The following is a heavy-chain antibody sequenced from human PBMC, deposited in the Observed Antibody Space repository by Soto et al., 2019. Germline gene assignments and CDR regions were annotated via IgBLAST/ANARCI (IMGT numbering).Heavy chain of an antibody. D-gene: IGHD3-22*01. V-gene: IGHV1-69*13. CDR1: GGTFSSYA. Sequence: SVKVSCKASGGTFSSYAISWVRQAPGQGLEWMGGIIPIFGTANYARKFQGRVTITADESASTAYMELSSLRSEDTAVYYCAREEYYYDSSGYNHGPCDYWGQGTLVTVSS. CDR3: AREEYYYDSSGYNHGPCDY. J-gene: IGHJ4*02. CDR2: IIPIFGTA.